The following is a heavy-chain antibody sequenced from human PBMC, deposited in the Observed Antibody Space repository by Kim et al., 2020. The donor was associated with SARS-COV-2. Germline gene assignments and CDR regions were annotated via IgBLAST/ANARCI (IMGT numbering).Heavy chain of an antibody. CDR2: IGGRGSQT. D-gene: IGHD3-3*02. CDR1: RFSFSDYA. J-gene: IGHJ4*02. Sequence: GGSLRLSCAASRFSFSDYAMTWIRQAAGKGLEWVAAIGGRGSQTYYADSVRGRFSISRDDYKSTLYLQMDSLRVEDTAIYYCAKGGRAYLEWLPDFWGQGTQVTVAS. CDR3: AKGGRAYLEWLPDF. V-gene: IGHV3-23*01.